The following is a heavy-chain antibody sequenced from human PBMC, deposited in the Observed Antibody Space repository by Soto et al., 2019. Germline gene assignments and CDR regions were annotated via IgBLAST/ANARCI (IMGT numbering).Heavy chain of an antibody. Sequence: SETLSLTCTVSGDSISTFYWGWTRQSPGKELEWIGYVYYTGGTNYNPSLKSRVTISVDRSKNQFSLKLTSANAADTAVYYCARGRTVRNYADDSSDYFYFFDYWGQGTQVTVSS. V-gene: IGHV4-59*01. CDR2: VYYTGGT. CDR1: GDSISTFY. D-gene: IGHD3-22*01. CDR3: ARGRTVRNYADDSSDYFYFFDY. J-gene: IGHJ4*02.